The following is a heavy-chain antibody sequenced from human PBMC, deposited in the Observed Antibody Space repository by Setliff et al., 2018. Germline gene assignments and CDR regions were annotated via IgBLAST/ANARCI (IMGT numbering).Heavy chain of an antibody. CDR3: ARVNGAGFDP. CDR1: GGSFSGYY. V-gene: IGHV4-34*12. Sequence: SETLSLTCAVYGGSFSGYYWSWIRQPPGKRLEWIGEIIHSGSTNYNPSLKSRVTMSIDTSKNQFSLKLNSAIAADTAVYYCARVNGAGFDPWGQGTLVTVSS. CDR2: IIHSGST. D-gene: IGHD4-17*01. J-gene: IGHJ5*02.